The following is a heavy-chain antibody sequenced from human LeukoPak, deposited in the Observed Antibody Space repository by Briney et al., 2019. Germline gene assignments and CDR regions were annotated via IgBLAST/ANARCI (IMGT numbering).Heavy chain of an antibody. CDR1: GLTFSSYW. V-gene: IGHV3-7*01. J-gene: IGHJ4*02. D-gene: IGHD3-22*01. CDR3: ARQGYYDRSGYYS. CDR2: IKHDESEK. Sequence: GGSLRLSCAASGLTFSSYWMSWVRQAPGKGLERVASIKHDESEKYYVGSLKGRITISRDNAKNSLFLQMNSLRAEDTAVYYCARQGYYDRSGYYSWGQGTLVTVSS.